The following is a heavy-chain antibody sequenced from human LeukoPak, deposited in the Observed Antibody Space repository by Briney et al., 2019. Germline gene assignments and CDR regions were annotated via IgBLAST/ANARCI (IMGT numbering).Heavy chain of an antibody. J-gene: IGHJ6*02. D-gene: IGHD2-2*01. V-gene: IGHV3-20*04. CDR3: ARDSPPRVVVPAAMPSDGMDV. CDR1: GFNFGGYT. Sequence: GGSLRLSCAASGFNFGGYTIHWVRQPPGKGLEWVSGINWNGADRGYADSVKGRFTISRDNSKNTLYLQMNSLGAEDTAVYYCARDSPPRVVVPAAMPSDGMDVWGQGTTVTVSS. CDR2: INWNGADR.